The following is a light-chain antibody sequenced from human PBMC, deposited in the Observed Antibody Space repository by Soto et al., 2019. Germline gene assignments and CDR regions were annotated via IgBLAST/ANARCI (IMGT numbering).Light chain of an antibody. CDR3: SSYTSSSTGV. J-gene: IGLJ1*01. CDR1: RSHVGGYNH. CDR2: EVS. V-gene: IGLV2-14*01. Sequence: QSVLTQPASVSGSPGQPITIACTGTRSHVGGYNHVSWYQQHPGKAPKLMIYEVSNRPSGVSNRFSGSKSGNTASLTISGLQAEDEADYYCSSYTSSSTGVFGTGTKVTVL.